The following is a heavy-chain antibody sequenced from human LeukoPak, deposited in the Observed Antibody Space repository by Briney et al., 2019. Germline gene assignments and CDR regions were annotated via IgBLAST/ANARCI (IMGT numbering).Heavy chain of an antibody. CDR1: GGSVNSETYC. D-gene: IGHD4-17*01. Sequence: SETLSLTCTVSGGSVNSETYCWTWIRQPPGKGLEWIGYIYNSGHTNYNPSLKSRVTISEDTSKNQLSLKLSSVTAADTAVYYCARAAVTTSRYFQHWGQGTLVTVSS. V-gene: IGHV4-61*01. CDR3: ARAAVTTSRYFQH. CDR2: IYNSGHT. J-gene: IGHJ1*01.